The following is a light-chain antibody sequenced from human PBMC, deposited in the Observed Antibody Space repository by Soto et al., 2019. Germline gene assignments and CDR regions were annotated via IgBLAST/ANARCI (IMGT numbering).Light chain of an antibody. CDR1: QSVSSRY. V-gene: IGKV3-20*01. J-gene: IGKJ1*01. Sequence: EIVLTQSPGTLSLSPGERVTLSCRASQSVSSRYLAWYQQKPGQDPRLLIFGASKRVTGIPDRFTGSGSWGDFSLTINRLEHEDFAVYYCQQYDTSPTWTFGQGTKVEIK. CDR3: QQYDTSPTWT. CDR2: GAS.